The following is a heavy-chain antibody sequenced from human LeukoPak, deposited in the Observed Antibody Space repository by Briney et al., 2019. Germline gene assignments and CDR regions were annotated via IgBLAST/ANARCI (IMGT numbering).Heavy chain of an antibody. D-gene: IGHD2-15*01. CDR3: ARGRGLLSYFDY. V-gene: IGHV4-34*01. CDR1: GGSFSGYY. J-gene: IGHJ4*02. Sequence: SETLSLTCAVYGGSFSGYYWSWIRQPPGKGLEWIGEINHSGSTNYNPSLKSRVTISVDTSKNQFSLKLSSVTAADTAVYYCARGRGLLSYFDYWGQGTLVTVSS. CDR2: INHSGST.